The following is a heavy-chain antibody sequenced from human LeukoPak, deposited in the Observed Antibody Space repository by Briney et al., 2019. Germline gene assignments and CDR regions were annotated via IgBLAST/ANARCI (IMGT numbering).Heavy chain of an antibody. CDR2: INPNSGGT. D-gene: IGHD5-24*01. CDR1: GYTFTGYY. J-gene: IGHJ4*02. Sequence: ASVKVSCKASGYTFTGYYMHWVRQAPGQGLEWMGWINPNSGGTNYVHKFQGRVTMTRDTSISTAYMELSRLTSDDAAVYYCARGSNSDYWGQGTLVTVSS. V-gene: IGHV1-2*02. CDR3: ARGSNSDY.